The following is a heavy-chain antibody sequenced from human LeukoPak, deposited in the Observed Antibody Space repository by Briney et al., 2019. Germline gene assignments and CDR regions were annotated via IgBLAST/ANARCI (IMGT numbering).Heavy chain of an antibody. CDR2: TIPILGIA. J-gene: IGHJ4*02. Sequence: SVKVSCKASGGTYSSHAISWVRQAPGQGLEWMGRTIPILGIANYAQKFQGRVTITADKSTSTAYMELSSLRSEDTAVYYCARDGDGGNSDYWGQGTLVTVSS. V-gene: IGHV1-69*04. D-gene: IGHD4-23*01. CDR3: ARDGDGGNSDY. CDR1: GGTYSSHA.